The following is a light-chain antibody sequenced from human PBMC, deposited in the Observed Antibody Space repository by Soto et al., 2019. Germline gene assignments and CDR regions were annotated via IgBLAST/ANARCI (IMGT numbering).Light chain of an antibody. CDR3: QQYVTSPGT. CDR1: QRFCINY. Sequence: EVVMTQSPATLSFSPGERATLSCRASQRFCINYLAWYHRERGQAPRPLLYGASTRAAGIPERFSGSGSGTEFTLTISRLEPEDFAVYYCQQYVTSPGTFGQGTKWIS. CDR2: GAS. J-gene: IGKJ1*01. V-gene: IGKV3-20*01.